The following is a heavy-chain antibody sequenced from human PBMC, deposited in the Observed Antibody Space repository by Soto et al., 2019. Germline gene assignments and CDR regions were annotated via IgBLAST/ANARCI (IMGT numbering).Heavy chain of an antibody. D-gene: IGHD2-2*01. Sequence: GESLKISCKGSGYSFTSYWIGWVRQMPGKGLEWMGIIYPGDSDTRYSPSFQGQVTISADKSISTAYLQWSSLKASDTAMYYCARAGYCSSTSCHSGYYYYGMDVWGQGTTVTVSS. CDR3: ARAGYCSSTSCHSGYYYYGMDV. J-gene: IGHJ6*02. CDR1: GYSFTSYW. CDR2: IYPGDSDT. V-gene: IGHV5-51*01.